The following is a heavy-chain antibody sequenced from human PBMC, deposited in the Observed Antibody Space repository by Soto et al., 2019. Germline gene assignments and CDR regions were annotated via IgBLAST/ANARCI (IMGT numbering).Heavy chain of an antibody. CDR1: GDSVSSNSAA. D-gene: IGHD1-1*01. Sequence: QVQLQQSGPGLVKPSQTLSLTCDISGDSVSSNSAAWNWIRQTPSRGLEWLGRTYYRSKWYINYAVSVKSRITVNPATSKNQFSLQLNSVTPEATAVYYCESVSWDDVTGHYYMDVWGKGTTVTVSS. CDR3: ESVSWDDVTGHYYMDV. CDR2: TYYRSKWYI. V-gene: IGHV6-1*01. J-gene: IGHJ6*03.